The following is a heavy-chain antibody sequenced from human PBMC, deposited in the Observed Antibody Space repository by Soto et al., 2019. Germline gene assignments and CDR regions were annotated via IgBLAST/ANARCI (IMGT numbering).Heavy chain of an antibody. D-gene: IGHD1-26*01. CDR1: GVTFSSYA. Sequence: EVQLLESGGGLVQPGGSLRLSCAASGVTFSSYAMSWVRQAPGKGLEWVSATSGSGVSTYYADSVKGRFTISRDNSKNTLYLQMNSLRAEDTAVYYCAKDSKFGIVGEMDYWGQGTLVTGSS. CDR3: AKDSKFGIVGEMDY. J-gene: IGHJ4*02. V-gene: IGHV3-23*01. CDR2: TSGSGVST.